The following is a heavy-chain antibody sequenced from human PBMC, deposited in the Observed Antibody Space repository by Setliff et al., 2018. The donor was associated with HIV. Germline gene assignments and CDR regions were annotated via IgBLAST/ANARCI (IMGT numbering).Heavy chain of an antibody. CDR2: IYISGTT. CDR1: GGSINNHY. D-gene: IGHD1-26*01. J-gene: IGHJ6*02. V-gene: IGHV4-4*09. Sequence: SETLSLTCTVSGGSINNHYWYWIRQPPGKGLEWIGYIYISGTTNYNPSLKNRVTMSLDTSKTQVSLRLTSVTAADTAVYYCARRSIVGVTRGFYYYGLDVWGQGTTVTVAS. CDR3: ARRSIVGVTRGFYYYGLDV.